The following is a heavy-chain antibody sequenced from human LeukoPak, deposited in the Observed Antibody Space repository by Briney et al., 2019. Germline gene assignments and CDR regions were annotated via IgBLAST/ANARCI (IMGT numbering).Heavy chain of an antibody. CDR1: GFTFSSYA. J-gene: IGHJ4*02. CDR3: ARDRGGATGFDY. D-gene: IGHD1-26*01. V-gene: IGHV3-30-3*01. CDR2: ISFDGNIK. Sequence: PGRSLRLSCVASGFTFSSYAMYWVRHAPGKGLEWVAVISFDGNIKYYADSVKGRFTISRDISKNTLFLQMNSLRTEDTAVYYCARDRGGATGFDYWGQGTLVTVSS.